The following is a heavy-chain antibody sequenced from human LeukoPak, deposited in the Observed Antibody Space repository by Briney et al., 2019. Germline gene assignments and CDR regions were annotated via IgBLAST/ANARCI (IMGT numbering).Heavy chain of an antibody. CDR3: ARDWWRYYYMDV. Sequence: GGSLRLSCAASVFTFGSYSMNWVRQAPGKGLEWVSSISSSSSYIYYADSVKGRFTISRDNAKNSLYLQMNSLRAEDTAVYYCARDWWRYYYMDVWGKGTTVTVSS. D-gene: IGHD2-15*01. J-gene: IGHJ6*03. V-gene: IGHV3-21*01. CDR1: VFTFGSYS. CDR2: ISSSSSYI.